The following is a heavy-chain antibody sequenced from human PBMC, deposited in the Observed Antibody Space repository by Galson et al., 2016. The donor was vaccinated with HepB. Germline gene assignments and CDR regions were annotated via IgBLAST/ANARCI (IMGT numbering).Heavy chain of an antibody. CDR2: IFGRGNT. V-gene: IGHV3-53*01. CDR1: GFTVSSNY. D-gene: IGHD4-23*01. CDR3: AGYGGNSV. Sequence: SLRLSCAASGFTVSSNYMTWVRQAPGKGLECVSVIFGRGNTYYADSVEGRFTISRDNARNTVYLQMNSLRTEDTAVYYCAGYGGNSVWGQGTLVTVSS. J-gene: IGHJ4*02.